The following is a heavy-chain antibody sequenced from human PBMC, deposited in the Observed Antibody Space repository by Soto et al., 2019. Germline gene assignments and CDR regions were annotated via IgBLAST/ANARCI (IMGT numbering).Heavy chain of an antibody. J-gene: IGHJ6*02. V-gene: IGHV1-69*06. CDR1: GGTFSSYA. Sequence: VASVKVSCKASGGTFSSYAISWVRQAPGQGLEWMGGIIPIFGTANYAQKFQGRVTITADKSTSTAYMELSSLRSEDTAVYYCAGPDIVVVPASERNYYYYYGMDVWGQGTTVTVSS. CDR2: IIPIFGTA. CDR3: AGPDIVVVPASERNYYYYYGMDV. D-gene: IGHD2-2*01.